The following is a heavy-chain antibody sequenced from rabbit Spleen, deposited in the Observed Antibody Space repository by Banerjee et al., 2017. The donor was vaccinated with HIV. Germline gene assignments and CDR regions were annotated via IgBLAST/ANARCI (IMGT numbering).Heavy chain of an antibody. D-gene: IGHD2-1*01. CDR1: GFSLNHRYY. J-gene: IGHJ4*01. Sequence: QSLEESGGDLVKPGASLTLTCTASGFSLNHRYYISWVRQAPGKGLEWIACIYTGVSGDTYYTNWAKGRFTISKTSSTTVTLQMTSLTAADTATYFCASDDDDADNDLWGPGTLVTVS. CDR3: ASDDDDADNDL. CDR2: IYTGVSGDT. V-gene: IGHV1S40*01.